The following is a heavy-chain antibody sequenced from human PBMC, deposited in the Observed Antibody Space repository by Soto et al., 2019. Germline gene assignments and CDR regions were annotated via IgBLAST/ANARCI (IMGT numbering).Heavy chain of an antibody. Sequence: QVQLVQSGAEVKKPGSSVKVSCKASGGTFSKSGISWVRQAPGQGLECMGVIMPTSGRPDYAQKFQGRVTIPADKSTRTPYMELSGLPSEDTAVYYCEKITIPGPSPPRGFFDLWGGAPLVTVSS. V-gene: IGHV1-69*06. D-gene: IGHD3-10*01. CDR3: EKITIPGPSPPRGFFDL. CDR1: GGTFSKSG. J-gene: IGHJ2*01. CDR2: IMPTSGRP.